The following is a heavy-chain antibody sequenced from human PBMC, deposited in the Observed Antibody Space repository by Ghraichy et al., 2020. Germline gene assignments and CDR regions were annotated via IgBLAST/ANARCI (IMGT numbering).Heavy chain of an antibody. CDR3: ARGHCSSTVCYTIFFDY. CDR1: GFTFDDFW. V-gene: IGHV3-7*02. Sequence: GGSLRLSCAASGFTFDDFWMSWVRQAPGKGLEWLANIKRDGSESYYADSMKGRFTISRDNPKNSLYLRLNSLRAEDTAVYYCARGHCSSTVCYTIFFDYWGPGSLFTVSS. J-gene: IGHJ4*02. D-gene: IGHD2-2*02. CDR2: IKRDGSES.